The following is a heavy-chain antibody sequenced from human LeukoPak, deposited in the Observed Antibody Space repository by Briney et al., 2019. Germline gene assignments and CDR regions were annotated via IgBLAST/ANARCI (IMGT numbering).Heavy chain of an antibody. CDR3: ARDVKYYYDSSGYEY. Sequence: SGGSLRLSCAASGFTFSSYAMSWVRQAPGKGLEWVSVISGSGGSTYYADSVKGRFTISRDNSKKTLFLQMNSLRDEDTAVYYCARDVKYYYDSSGYEYWGQGTLVTVSS. J-gene: IGHJ4*02. V-gene: IGHV3-23*01. CDR2: ISGSGGST. D-gene: IGHD3-22*01. CDR1: GFTFSSYA.